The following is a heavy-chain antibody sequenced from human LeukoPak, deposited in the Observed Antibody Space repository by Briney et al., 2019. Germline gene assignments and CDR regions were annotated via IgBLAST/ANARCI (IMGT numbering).Heavy chain of an antibody. D-gene: IGHD2-15*01. CDR1: GYSFTSYW. Sequence: GEPLQISCKGSGYSFTSYWIGWVRQMPGKGLEWMWIIYPGDSDTRYSPSFQGQVTISADKSISTAYLQWSSLKASDTAMYYCTRRRGWPQSWYFDLWGRGTLVTVSS. V-gene: IGHV5-51*01. CDR2: IYPGDSDT. J-gene: IGHJ2*01. CDR3: TRRRGWPQSWYFDL.